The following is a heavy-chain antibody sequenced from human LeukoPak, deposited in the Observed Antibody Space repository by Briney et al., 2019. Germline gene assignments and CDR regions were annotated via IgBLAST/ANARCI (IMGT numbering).Heavy chain of an antibody. CDR1: GGSISSSSYY. J-gene: IGHJ5*02. CDR3: ARHLTIRYCTSSSCSCWFDP. CDR2: IYYSGGT. Sequence: SETLSLTCTVSGGSISSSSYYWAWIRQPPGKGLEWIGSIYYSGGTYYNPSLKSRVAVSVATSKNHFSLKLSSVTAADTAVYYCARHLTIRYCTSSSCSCWFDPWGQGTLVTVSS. V-gene: IGHV4-39*01. D-gene: IGHD2-2*01.